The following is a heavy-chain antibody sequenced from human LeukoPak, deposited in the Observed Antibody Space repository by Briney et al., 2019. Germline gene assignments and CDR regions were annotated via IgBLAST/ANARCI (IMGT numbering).Heavy chain of an antibody. CDR2: VYHSGTT. Sequence: KSSETLSLTCVVSGYSISSGYYWSWIRQPPGEGLEWIGNVYHSGTTSSNPSLRSRVTISVDTSKNQSSLNVTSVTAADTAVYYCARGQSSFDAWGQGTRVTVSS. J-gene: IGHJ3*01. CDR3: ARGQSSFDA. CDR1: GYSISSGYY. V-gene: IGHV4-38-2*01.